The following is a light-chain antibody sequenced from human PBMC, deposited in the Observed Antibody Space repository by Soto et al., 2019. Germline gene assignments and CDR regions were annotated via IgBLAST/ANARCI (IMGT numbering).Light chain of an antibody. CDR3: QQFRNRPWT. CDR2: GAS. V-gene: IGKV3D-15*01. CDR1: QSISIN. J-gene: IGKJ1*01. Sequence: EIVLTQSPGTLSVSSGDIFTLSFRASQSISINLAWYQHKPGQAPRLLIHGASTRATGVPARISGSGSGTEFTLTISRLQAEDFAVEYCQQFRNRPWTFGQGTKVDTK.